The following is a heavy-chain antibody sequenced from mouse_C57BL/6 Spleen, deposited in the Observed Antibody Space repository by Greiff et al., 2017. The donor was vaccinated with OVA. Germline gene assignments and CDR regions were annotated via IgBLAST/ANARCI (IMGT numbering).Heavy chain of an antibody. J-gene: IGHJ3*01. CDR3: ARDGYDPAWFAY. CDR1: GYTFTSYG. Sequence: VQRVESGAELARPGASVKLSCKASGYTFTSYGISWVKQRTGQGLEWIGEIYPRSGNTYYNEKFKGKATLTADKSSSTAYMELRSLTSEDSAVYFCARDGYDPAWFAYWGQGTLVTVSA. V-gene: IGHV1-81*01. CDR2: IYPRSGNT. D-gene: IGHD2-2*01.